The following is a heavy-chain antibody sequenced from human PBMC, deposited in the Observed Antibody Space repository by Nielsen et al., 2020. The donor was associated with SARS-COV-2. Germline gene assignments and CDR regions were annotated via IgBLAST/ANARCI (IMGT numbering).Heavy chain of an antibody. D-gene: IGHD6-19*01. CDR1: GFTFSSYA. J-gene: IGHJ4*02. CDR3: AKDRLGIAVAGTEIDY. Sequence: GGSLRLSCAASGFTFSSYAMSWVRQAPGKGLEWVSAISGSGGSTYYADSAKGRFTISRDNSKNTLYLQMNSLRAEDTAVYYCAKDRLGIAVAGTEIDYWGQGTLVTVSS. V-gene: IGHV3-23*01. CDR2: ISGSGGST.